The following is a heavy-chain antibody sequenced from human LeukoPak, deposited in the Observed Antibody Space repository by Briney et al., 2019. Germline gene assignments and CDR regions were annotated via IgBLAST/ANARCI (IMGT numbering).Heavy chain of an antibody. CDR3: ARVRVATSHYYYGMDV. CDR1: GYTFTGYY. D-gene: IGHD5-12*01. Sequence: GASVKVSCKASGYTFTGYYMYWVRQAPGQGLEWMGWINPNSGGTNYAQKFQGRVTMTRDTSISTAYMELSRLRSDDTAVYYCARVRVATSHYYYGMDVWGQGTTVTVSS. J-gene: IGHJ6*02. V-gene: IGHV1-2*02. CDR2: INPNSGGT.